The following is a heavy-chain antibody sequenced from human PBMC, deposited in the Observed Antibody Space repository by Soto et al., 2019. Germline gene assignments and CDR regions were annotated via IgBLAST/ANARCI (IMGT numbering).Heavy chain of an antibody. CDR2: IVVGSGNT. J-gene: IGHJ3*02. Sequence: QMQLVQSGPEVKKPGTSVKVSCKASTFTFTSSAVQWVRQARGQRLEWIGWIVVGSGNTNYAQKLQGRVTMTTDTSASTAYMELRSLRSDDTAVYYCARGEGMAARHDGYDIWGQGTMVTVSS. V-gene: IGHV1-58*01. D-gene: IGHD6-6*01. CDR1: TFTFTSSA. CDR3: ARGEGMAARHDGYDI.